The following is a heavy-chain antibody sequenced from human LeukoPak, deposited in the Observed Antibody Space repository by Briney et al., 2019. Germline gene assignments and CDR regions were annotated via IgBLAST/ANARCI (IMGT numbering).Heavy chain of an antibody. CDR1: GGSISSYY. D-gene: IGHD2/OR15-2a*01. V-gene: IGHV4-59*01. CDR2: IYYSGST. J-gene: IGHJ2*01. Sequence: SETLSLTCTVSGGSISSYYWSWIRQPPGKGLEWIGYIYYSGSTNYNPSLKSRVTISVDTSKNQFSLKLSSVTDADTAVYYCARVVKGYWYFDLWGRGTLVTVSS. CDR3: ARVVKGYWYFDL.